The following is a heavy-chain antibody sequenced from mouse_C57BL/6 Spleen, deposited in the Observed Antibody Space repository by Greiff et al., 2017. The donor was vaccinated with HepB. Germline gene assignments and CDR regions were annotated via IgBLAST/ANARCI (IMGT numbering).Heavy chain of an antibody. D-gene: IGHD6-2*01. J-gene: IGHJ1*03. CDR2: INPNNGGT. CDR3: ARGSPFKAGYFDV. CDR1: GYTFTDYN. Sequence: VQLQQSGPELVKPGASVKMSCKASGYTFTDYNMHWVKQSHGKSLEWIGYINPNNGGTSYNQKFKGKATLTVNKSSSTAYMELRSLTSEDSAVYYCARGSPFKAGYFDVWGTGTTVTVSS. V-gene: IGHV1-22*01.